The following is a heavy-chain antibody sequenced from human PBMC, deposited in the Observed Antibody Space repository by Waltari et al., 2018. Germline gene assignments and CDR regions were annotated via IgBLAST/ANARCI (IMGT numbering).Heavy chain of an antibody. V-gene: IGHV1-3*03. CDR1: AYTFTSYA. J-gene: IGHJ6*03. CDR3: ARGDVYYYYYMDV. CDR2: INAGNGNT. Sequence: QVQLVQSGAAVKKPGASVKVSSKAYAYTFTSYAMHWVRQAPGQRLEWMGWINAGNGNTKYSQEFQGRVTITRDTSASTAYMGLSSLRSEDMAVYYCARGDVYYYYYMDVWGKGTTVTVSS.